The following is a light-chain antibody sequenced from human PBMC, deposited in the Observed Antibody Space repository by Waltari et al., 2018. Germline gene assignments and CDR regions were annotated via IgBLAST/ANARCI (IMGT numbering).Light chain of an antibody. V-gene: IGLV2-23*02. CDR3: CSYAGSSTYV. Sequence: QSALTQPASVSGSPGQSITISCTGTSSDIGTHDLVPWYQQHPGKAPNILIYAVTTSPPGVLCCFSGSKSGNTASVTISGRQSENDADYYCCSYAGSSTYVFGTGTKVTVL. J-gene: IGLJ1*01. CDR2: AVT. CDR1: SSDIGTHDL.